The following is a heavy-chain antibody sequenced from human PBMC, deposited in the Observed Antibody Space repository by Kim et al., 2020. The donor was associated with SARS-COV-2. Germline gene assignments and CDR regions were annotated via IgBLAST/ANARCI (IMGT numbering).Heavy chain of an antibody. Sequence: SETLSLTCTVSGGSISSGGYYWSWIRQHPGKGLEWIGYIYYSGSTYYNPSLKSRVTISVDTSKNQFSLKLSSVTAADTAVYYCARDRHDHGDYYYYGMDVWGQGTTVTVSS. CDR3: ARDRHDHGDYYYYGMDV. V-gene: IGHV4-31*03. D-gene: IGHD4-17*01. J-gene: IGHJ6*02. CDR1: GGSISSGGYY. CDR2: IYYSGST.